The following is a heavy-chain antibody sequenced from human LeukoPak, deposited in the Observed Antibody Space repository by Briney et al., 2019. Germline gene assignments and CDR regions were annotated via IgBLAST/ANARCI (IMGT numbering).Heavy chain of an antibody. V-gene: IGHV4-59*12. CDR2: IYHTGET. J-gene: IGHJ4*02. D-gene: IGHD6-19*01. CDR3: ARADRRVAVFDY. Sequence: SGTLSLTCTVSGGPINNYYWTWIRQSPGKGLEYIGYIYHTGETDYNPSLKSRVTISLDSSKKQFSLKMTSMTAADTAVYYCARADRRVAVFDYWGQGTLVTVSS. CDR1: GGPINNYY.